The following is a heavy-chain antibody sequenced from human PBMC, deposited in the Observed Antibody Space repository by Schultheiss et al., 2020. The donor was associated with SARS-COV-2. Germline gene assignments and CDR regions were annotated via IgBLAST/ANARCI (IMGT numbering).Heavy chain of an antibody. CDR1: GGSVSSGSYY. V-gene: IGHV4-61*01. J-gene: IGHJ4*02. Sequence: SETLSLTCTVSGGSVSSGSYYWSWIRQPPGKGLEWIGYIYYSGSTNYNPSLKSRVTISVDTSKNQFSLKLSSVTAADTAVYYCASVSLHRALDYWGQGTLVTVSS. D-gene: IGHD3-10*01. CDR3: ASVSLHRALDY. CDR2: IYYSGST.